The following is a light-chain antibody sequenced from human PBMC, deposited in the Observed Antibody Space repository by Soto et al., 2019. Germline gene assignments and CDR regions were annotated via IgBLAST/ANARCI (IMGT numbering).Light chain of an antibody. CDR2: EVS. CDR3: SSYTSSSTLV. CDR1: SSDVGGYNY. J-gene: IGLJ1*01. V-gene: IGLV2-14*01. Sequence: VLTQPASVSGSPGQSITISCTGTSSDVGGYNYVSWYQQHPGKAPELMIYEVSNRPSGVSNRFSGSKSGNTASLTISGLQAEDEADYYCSSYTSSSTLVFGTGTKVTVL.